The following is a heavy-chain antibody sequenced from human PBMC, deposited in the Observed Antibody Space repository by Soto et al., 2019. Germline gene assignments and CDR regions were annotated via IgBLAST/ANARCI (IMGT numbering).Heavy chain of an antibody. CDR3: AKLSSTYHYDTSGYPYFDY. J-gene: IGHJ4*02. Sequence: EVQLLESGGGLVQPGGSLRLSCAASGFTFSSYAMSWVRQAPGKGLEWVSSISGSGGSTYYADSVKGRFTISRDNSKNTLYLQMNSLRAEDTAVYHCAKLSSTYHYDTSGYPYFDYWGQGTLVTVPS. V-gene: IGHV3-23*01. CDR1: GFTFSSYA. D-gene: IGHD3-22*01. CDR2: ISGSGGST.